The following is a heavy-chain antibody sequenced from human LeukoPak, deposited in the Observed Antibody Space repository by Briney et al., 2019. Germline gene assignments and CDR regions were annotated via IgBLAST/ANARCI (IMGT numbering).Heavy chain of an antibody. J-gene: IGHJ4*02. CDR1: GFTFSTYA. Sequence: PGGSLRLSCAASGFTFSTYAMHWVRQAPGKGLEWVSGISDSGGSTYYADSVKGRFTISRDSSKNTLHLQMNSLRAEDTAVYYCAKVWRGNYYDYWGQGTLVTVSS. D-gene: IGHD1-1*01. CDR2: ISDSGGST. CDR3: AKVWRGNYYDY. V-gene: IGHV3-23*01.